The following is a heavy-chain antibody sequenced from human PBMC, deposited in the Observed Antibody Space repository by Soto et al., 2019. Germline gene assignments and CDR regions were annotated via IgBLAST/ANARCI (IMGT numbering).Heavy chain of an antibody. Sequence: SETLSLTCAVYGGSFSGYYWSWIRQPPGKGLEWIGEINHSGSTNYNPSLKSRVTISLDTSKNQFSLKLSSVTAADTAVYYCARARGYCSGGSCYSYLSYYYYGMDVWGQGTTVTVSS. CDR2: INHSGST. CDR1: GGSFSGYY. CDR3: ARARGYCSGGSCYSYLSYYYYGMDV. D-gene: IGHD2-15*01. V-gene: IGHV4-34*01. J-gene: IGHJ6*02.